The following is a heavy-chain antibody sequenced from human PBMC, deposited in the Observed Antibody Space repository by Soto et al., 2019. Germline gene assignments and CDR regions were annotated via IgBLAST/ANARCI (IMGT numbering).Heavy chain of an antibody. D-gene: IGHD6-19*01. CDR2: IHSSGST. CDR3: GRRVRIAVAPFD. V-gene: IGHV4-39*01. J-gene: IGHJ4*02. Sequence: QLQLQESGPGLVKPSETLSLTCSASGGSISSSSYFWDWIRQPPGKGLEWIASIHSSGSTYYNPSLKTRVTISIDTSKNQVPLKLSSVTAADTAVYYCGRRVRIAVAPFDWGQGTLVTVSS. CDR1: GGSISSSSYF.